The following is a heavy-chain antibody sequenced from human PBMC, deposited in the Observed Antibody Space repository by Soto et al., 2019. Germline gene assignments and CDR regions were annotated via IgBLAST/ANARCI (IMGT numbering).Heavy chain of an antibody. J-gene: IGHJ4*02. CDR1: GGSISSGGYY. CDR3: ARASGPQDY. V-gene: IGHV4-31*03. CDR2: IYYSGST. Sequence: ASETLSLTCTVSGGSISSGGYYWSWIRQHPGKGLEWIGYIYYSGSTYYKTSLKSRVTLSVDTSKNQFSLKLSSVTAADKAVYYCARASGPQDYWGQGTLVTVSS.